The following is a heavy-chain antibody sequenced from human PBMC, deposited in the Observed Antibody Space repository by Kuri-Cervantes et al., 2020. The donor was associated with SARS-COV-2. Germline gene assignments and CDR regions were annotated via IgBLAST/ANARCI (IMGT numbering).Heavy chain of an antibody. J-gene: IGHJ3*02. CDR1: GGTFSSYA. D-gene: IGHD3-16*01. CDR3: AMLPRPRNAFDI. CDR2: IIPIFGTA. Sequence: SVKVSCKASGGTFSSYAISWVRQAPGQGLEWMGGIIPIFGTANYAQKFQGRVTNTADESTSTAYMELSSLRSEDAAVYYCAMLPRPRNAFDIWGQGTMVTVSS. V-gene: IGHV1-69*13.